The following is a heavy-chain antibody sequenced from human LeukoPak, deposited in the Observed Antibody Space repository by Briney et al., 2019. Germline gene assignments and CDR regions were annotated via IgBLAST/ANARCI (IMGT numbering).Heavy chain of an antibody. Sequence: GGSLRLSCAASGFTFDDYAMLWVRQAPGKGLEWVSGISWNSGSTGYADSVKGRFTISRDNAKNSLYLQMNSLRAEDTALYYCARGYCYGGNCYCFDSWGQGTLVTVSS. CDR2: ISWNSGST. CDR1: GFTFDDYA. J-gene: IGHJ4*02. D-gene: IGHD2-15*01. V-gene: IGHV3-9*01. CDR3: ARGYCYGGNCYCFDS.